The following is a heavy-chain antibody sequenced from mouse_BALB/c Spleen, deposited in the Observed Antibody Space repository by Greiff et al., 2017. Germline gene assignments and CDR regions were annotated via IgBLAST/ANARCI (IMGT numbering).Heavy chain of an antibody. CDR2: ISSGSSTI. CDR1: GFTFSSFG. J-gene: IGHJ3*01. CDR3: ARKDYGNPFAY. Sequence: DVMLVESGGGLVQPGGSRKLSCAASGFTFSSFGMHWVRQAPEKGLEWVAYISSGSSTIYYADTVKGRFTISRDNPKNTLFLQMTSLRSEDTAMYYCARKDYGNPFAYWGQGTLVTVSA. V-gene: IGHV5-17*02. D-gene: IGHD2-1*01.